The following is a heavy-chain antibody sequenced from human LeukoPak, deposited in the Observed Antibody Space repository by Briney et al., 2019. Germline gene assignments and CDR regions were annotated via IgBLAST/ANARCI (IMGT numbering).Heavy chain of an antibody. CDR2: ISPSGGYR. D-gene: IGHD2-2*01. J-gene: IGHJ4*02. CDR1: GFTFSSYA. Sequence: GGSLRLSCAASGFTFSSYAMSWVRQAPGKGLEWVSAISPSGGYRNSPDSVKGRFTISRDNSKNALFLQMNSLRAEYTAVYYCAREADCSSSSCYYFDYWGQGTLVTVSS. V-gene: IGHV3-23*01. CDR3: AREADCSSSSCYYFDY.